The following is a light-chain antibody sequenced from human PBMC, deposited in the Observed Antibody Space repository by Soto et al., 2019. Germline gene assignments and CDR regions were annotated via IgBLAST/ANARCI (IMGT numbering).Light chain of an antibody. V-gene: IGKV1-39*01. J-gene: IGKJ1*01. CDR3: QQSYSSPRT. Sequence: DIQLTQSPSFLSASIGDTVIITCRASQSIDTFLNWYQQKPGKAPKPLIYAASTLQSGVPSRFSGSGSGTDFTLTISSLQPEDCATYYCQQSYSSPRTFDQGTKVDIK. CDR2: AAS. CDR1: QSIDTF.